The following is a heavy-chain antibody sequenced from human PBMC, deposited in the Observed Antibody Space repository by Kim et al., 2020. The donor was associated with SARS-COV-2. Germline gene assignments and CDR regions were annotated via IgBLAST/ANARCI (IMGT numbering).Heavy chain of an antibody. CDR1: GFTLSSYP. D-gene: IGHD1-26*01. V-gene: IGHV3-13*04. Sequence: GGSLRLSCAASGFTLSSYPMHWVRQATGKGLEWVSAVGTAGDTFYPDSVKGRFTISRENAKNSLYLQMNSLRAGDMAIYYCVRQAVGATGHFDYWGQGTLVTVSS. CDR3: VRQAVGATGHFDY. J-gene: IGHJ4*02. CDR2: VGTAGDT.